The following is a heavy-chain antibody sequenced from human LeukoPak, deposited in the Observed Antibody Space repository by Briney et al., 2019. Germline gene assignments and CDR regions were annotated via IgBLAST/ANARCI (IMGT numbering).Heavy chain of an antibody. Sequence: GGSLRLSCAASGFTFSSYAMSWVRQAPGKGLEWVSAISGSGGSTYYADSMKGRFTISRDNSKNTLYLQMNSLRAEDTAVYYCAKGRYFDFAENYYGIDVWGQGTTVTVSS. V-gene: IGHV3-23*01. CDR3: AKGRYFDFAENYYGIDV. J-gene: IGHJ6*02. D-gene: IGHD3-9*01. CDR2: ISGSGGST. CDR1: GFTFSSYA.